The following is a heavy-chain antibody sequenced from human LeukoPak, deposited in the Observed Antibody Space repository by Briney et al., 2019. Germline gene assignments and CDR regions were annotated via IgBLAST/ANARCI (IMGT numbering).Heavy chain of an antibody. CDR3: ARGVDYGSGSYYTPRPQGFDP. J-gene: IGHJ5*02. Sequence: ASVKVSCKASGYTFTSYGISWVRQAPGQALEWMGWISAYNGNTNYAQKLQGRVTMTTDTSTSTAYMELRSLRSDDTAVYYCARGVDYGSGSYYTPRPQGFDPWGQGTLVTVSS. V-gene: IGHV1-18*01. CDR2: ISAYNGNT. CDR1: GYTFTSYG. D-gene: IGHD3-10*01.